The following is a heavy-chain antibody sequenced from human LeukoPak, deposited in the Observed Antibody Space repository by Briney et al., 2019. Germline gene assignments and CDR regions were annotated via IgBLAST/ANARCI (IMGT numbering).Heavy chain of an antibody. CDR2: ISGSGGST. CDR3: AKGGYHLNDYYGMDV. D-gene: IGHD2-2*01. J-gene: IGHJ6*02. V-gene: IGHV3-23*01. Sequence: GGSLRLSCAASGFTFSSYAMSWVRQAPGKGLEWVSAISGSGGSTYYADSVKGRFTISRDNSENTLYLQMNSLRAEDTAVYYCAKGGYHLNDYYGMDVWGQGTTVTVSS. CDR1: GFTFSSYA.